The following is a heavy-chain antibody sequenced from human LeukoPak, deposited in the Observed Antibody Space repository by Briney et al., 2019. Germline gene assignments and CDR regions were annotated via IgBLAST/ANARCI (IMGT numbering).Heavy chain of an antibody. CDR3: ARDLSGYEDY. CDR2: IGSSGTTI. CDR1: GFTFSSFE. J-gene: IGHJ4*02. Sequence: GGSLRLSCAASGFTFSSFELNWVRQAPGKGLEWVSYIGSSGTTIYYADSVKGRFTISRDNSKNTLYLQMNSLRAEDTAVYYCARDLSGYEDYWGQGTLVTVSS. V-gene: IGHV3-48*03. D-gene: IGHD3-22*01.